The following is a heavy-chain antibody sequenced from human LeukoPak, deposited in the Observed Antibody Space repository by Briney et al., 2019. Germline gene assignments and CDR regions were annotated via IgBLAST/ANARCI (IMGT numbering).Heavy chain of an antibody. CDR2: ISSSSSYI. J-gene: IGHJ4*02. D-gene: IGHD1-26*01. V-gene: IGHV3-21*01. Sequence: GGSLRLSCAASGFTFSIYSMNWVRQAPGKGLEWVSSISSSSSYIYYADSVKGRFTISRDSAKNSLYLQMNSLRADDTAVYYCARGSGSYDYWGQGTLVTVSS. CDR3: ARGSGSYDY. CDR1: GFTFSIYS.